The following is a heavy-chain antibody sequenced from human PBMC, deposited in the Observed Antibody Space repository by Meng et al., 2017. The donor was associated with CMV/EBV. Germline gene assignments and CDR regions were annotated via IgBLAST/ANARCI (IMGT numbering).Heavy chain of an antibody. V-gene: IGHV1-2*02. J-gene: IGHJ2*01. CDR2: INPNSSGT. CDR1: TFAGYY. CDR3: ARDGYYYDSSGYRSRHFDL. D-gene: IGHD3-22*01. Sequence: TFAGYYMHWVRQAPGQGLEWMGWINPNSSGTNYAQKFQGRVTMTRDTSISTAYMELSRLRSDDTAVYYCARDGYYYDSSGYRSRHFDLWGRGTLVTVSS.